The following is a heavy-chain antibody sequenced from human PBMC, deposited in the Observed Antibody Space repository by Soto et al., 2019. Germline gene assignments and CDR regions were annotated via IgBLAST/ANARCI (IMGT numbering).Heavy chain of an antibody. V-gene: IGHV3-48*02. CDR1: GFTLTTYS. CDR3: ARGAVTGNSLFDY. CDR2: INKNGFTI. Sequence: PGGSLRLSCAVSGFTLTTYSMNWVRQAPGKGLEWISFINKNGFTIYYADSVKGRFTISRDYAKNSLYLQMDSLRHEDTAVYYCARGAVTGNSLFDYWGLGTLVTVSS. D-gene: IGHD6-19*01. J-gene: IGHJ4*02.